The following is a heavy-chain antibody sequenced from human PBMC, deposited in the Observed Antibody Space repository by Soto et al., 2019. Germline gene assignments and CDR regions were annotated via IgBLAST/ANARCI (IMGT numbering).Heavy chain of an antibody. Sequence: QVQLVDSGGGVVQPGRSLRLSCAASGFTFTTYGMHWVRRAPGKGLEWVAVISYDGSHAYYADSVKGRFTISRDNSKNTLDLQINSLRAEDTAVYFFAKEGTYWVASGFDYWGRGTLVTVSS. CDR1: GFTFTTYG. D-gene: IGHD2-15*01. J-gene: IGHJ4*02. V-gene: IGHV3-30*18. CDR2: ISYDGSHA. CDR3: AKEGTYWVASGFDY.